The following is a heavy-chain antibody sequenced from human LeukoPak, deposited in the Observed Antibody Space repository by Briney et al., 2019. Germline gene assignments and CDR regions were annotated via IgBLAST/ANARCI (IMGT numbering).Heavy chain of an antibody. CDR3: ARLYSSASIGVHYFDT. D-gene: IGHD6-6*01. CDR1: GGSISRGVYY. Sequence: SETLSLTCTVSGGSISRGVYYWSWIRQPAGKGLEWIGRVYPSGTTNYDPSLKSRVTISVDTSKNQFSLKLSSVTAADTAIYYCARLYSSASIGVHYFDTGARELWSPSPQ. V-gene: IGHV4-61*02. CDR2: VYPSGTT. J-gene: IGHJ4*02.